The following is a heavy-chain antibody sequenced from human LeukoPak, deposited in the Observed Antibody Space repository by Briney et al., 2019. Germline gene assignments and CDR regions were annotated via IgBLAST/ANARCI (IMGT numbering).Heavy chain of an antibody. V-gene: IGHV3-30*02. CDR1: GFIFKNYG. CDR2: IRYDGSNK. D-gene: IGHD3-3*01. Sequence: GGSLRLSCAASGFIFKNYGMHWVRQTPDKGLEWVAFIRYDGSNKKYVDSVKGRFTISRDNSKNTLYLQMNSLRAEDTAVYYCARDPVTIFGVIIFHYFDYWGQGTLVTVSS. J-gene: IGHJ4*02. CDR3: ARDPVTIFGVIIFHYFDY.